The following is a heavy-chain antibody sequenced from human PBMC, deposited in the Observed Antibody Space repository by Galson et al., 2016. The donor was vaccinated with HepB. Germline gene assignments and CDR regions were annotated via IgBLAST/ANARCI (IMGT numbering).Heavy chain of an antibody. CDR1: GDSVRSGGYY. Sequence: TLSLTCTVSGDSVRSGGYYWNWVRQHPGKGLEWIGFIRYGGSTYSNPSLQSRLSISRDASQNHFSLKLTSVTAADTAIYYCARASADYSNSLDIWGQGTMVTVSS. D-gene: IGHD6-13*01. J-gene: IGHJ3*02. CDR3: ARASADYSNSLDI. V-gene: IGHV4-31*03. CDR2: IRYGGST.